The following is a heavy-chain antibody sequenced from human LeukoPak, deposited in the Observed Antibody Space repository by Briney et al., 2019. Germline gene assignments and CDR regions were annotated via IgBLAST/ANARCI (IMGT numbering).Heavy chain of an antibody. J-gene: IGHJ6*02. D-gene: IGHD3-9*01. CDR2: ISSGGSTI. CDR1: EIKFSDYS. CDR3: ARDVAPLDWLDV. V-gene: IGHV3-48*04. Sequence: GGSLRLSCGPSEIKFSDYSLNWVRQAPGKGLEWLSFISSGGSTIYYADSVKGRFTISRDNAKNSLYLHMNRLRVDDTAVYYCARDVAPLDWLDVWGQGTTVTVSS.